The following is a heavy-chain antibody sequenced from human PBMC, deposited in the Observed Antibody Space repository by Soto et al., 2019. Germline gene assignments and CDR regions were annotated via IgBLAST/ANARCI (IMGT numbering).Heavy chain of an antibody. V-gene: IGHV4-31*03. CDR1: GVSISSGGYY. Sequence: SETLSLTCTVSGVSISSGGYYWGWIRQHPGKGLEWIGNIYHSGRTYYNPSLKSRVIMSVDTSKNHFSLNLNSVTAADTAMYFCASVIGGDSECYFDYWGQGTLVTVSS. J-gene: IGHJ4*02. D-gene: IGHD4-17*01. CDR2: IYHSGRT. CDR3: ASVIGGDSECYFDY.